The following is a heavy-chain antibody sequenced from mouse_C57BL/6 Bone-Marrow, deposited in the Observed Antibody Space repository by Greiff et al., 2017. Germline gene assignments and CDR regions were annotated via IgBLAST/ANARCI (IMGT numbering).Heavy chain of an antibody. D-gene: IGHD1-1*01. CDR2: IYPGDGDT. CDR1: GYAFSSSW. V-gene: IGHV1-82*01. J-gene: IGHJ2*01. CDR3: ASPLRYRFDD. Sequence: VQLQQSGPELVKPGASVKISCKASGYAFSSSWMNWVKQRPGKGLEWIGRIYPGDGDTNYNGKFKGKATLTADKSSSTAYMTRSSLTSEDSAVYFCASPLRYRFDDWGQGTTLTVSS.